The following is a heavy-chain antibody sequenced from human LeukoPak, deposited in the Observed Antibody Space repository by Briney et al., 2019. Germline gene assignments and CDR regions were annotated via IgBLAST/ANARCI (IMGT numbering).Heavy chain of an antibody. V-gene: IGHV3-23*01. Sequence: GGSLRLSCAASRFIFDNYGMTWVRQAPGKGLEWVSGISDDGYSTYYADSVKGRFTISRDNSKNTLYLQMNSLRSDDTALYYCAKDQWLVLNYWGQGTLVTVSS. CDR3: AKDQWLVLNY. D-gene: IGHD6-19*01. CDR2: ISDDGYST. CDR1: RFIFDNYG. J-gene: IGHJ4*02.